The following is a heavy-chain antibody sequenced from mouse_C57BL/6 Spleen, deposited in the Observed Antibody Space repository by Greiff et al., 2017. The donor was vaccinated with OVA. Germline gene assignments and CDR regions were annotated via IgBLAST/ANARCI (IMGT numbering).Heavy chain of an antibody. J-gene: IGHJ3*01. D-gene: IGHD2-4*01. CDR1: GYTFTDYY. CDR3: AAYDYGAY. V-gene: IGHV1-26*01. Sequence: EVQLQQSGPELVKPGASVKISCKASGYTFTDYYMNWVKQSHGKSLEWIGDINPNNGGTSYNQKFKGKATLTVDKSSSTAYMELRSLTSEDSAVYYCAAYDYGAYWGQGTLVTVSA. CDR2: INPNNGGT.